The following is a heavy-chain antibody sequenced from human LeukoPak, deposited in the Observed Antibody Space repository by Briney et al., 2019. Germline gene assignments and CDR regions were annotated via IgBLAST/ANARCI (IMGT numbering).Heavy chain of an antibody. CDR3: AKDRYGSGSYYDY. CDR2: ISGSGGST. J-gene: IGHJ4*02. Sequence: SGGSLRLSCAASGFTFSSYAMSWVRQASGKGLEWVSAISGSGGSTYYADSVKGRFTISRDNSKNTLYLQMNSLRAEDTAVYYCAKDRYGSGSYYDYWGQGTLVTVSS. CDR1: GFTFSSYA. V-gene: IGHV3-23*01. D-gene: IGHD3-10*01.